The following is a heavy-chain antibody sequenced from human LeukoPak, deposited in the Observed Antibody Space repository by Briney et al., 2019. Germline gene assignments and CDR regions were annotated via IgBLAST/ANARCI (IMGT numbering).Heavy chain of an antibody. CDR2: ISGYNGNT. CDR3: ARERRYCSGGSCYTPSGGMDV. Sequence: ASLKVSCKNSGYTFTSNGISWVRPAPGQGLEWMGWISGYNGNTNYVQNLQGRVTMTTDTSTSTAYMELRSLRSDDTAVYYCARERRYCSGGSCYTPSGGMDVWGQGTTVTVSS. V-gene: IGHV1-18*01. CDR1: GYTFTSNG. J-gene: IGHJ6*02. D-gene: IGHD2-15*01.